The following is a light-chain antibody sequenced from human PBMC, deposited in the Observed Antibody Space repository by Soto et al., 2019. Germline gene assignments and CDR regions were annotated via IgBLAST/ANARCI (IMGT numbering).Light chain of an antibody. Sequence: EIVLTQSPATLSLSPGERATLSCRASQSVSSNLAWYQQKPGQAPRLLIYGASTRDTGIPARFSGTGSGTDFTLTVSSLQSEDFSVYYCQQYDNWPQTFGQGTKVDIK. CDR1: QSVSSN. V-gene: IGKV3-15*01. CDR2: GAS. J-gene: IGKJ1*01. CDR3: QQYDNWPQT.